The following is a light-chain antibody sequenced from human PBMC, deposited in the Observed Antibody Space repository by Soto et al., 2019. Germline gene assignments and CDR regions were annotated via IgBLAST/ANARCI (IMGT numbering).Light chain of an antibody. CDR3: EHCGSPPRT. CDR1: QSVRNNF. Sequence: EIVLTQSPGPLSLSPGERATLSCRASQSVRNNFIAWYQQKPGQAPRLLIYCASNRATGVPARFSGGGSGGDFTLTIRRLEPEDFAVYYWEHCGSPPRTFGQGTKVEIK. CDR2: CAS. V-gene: IGKV3-20*01. J-gene: IGKJ1*01.